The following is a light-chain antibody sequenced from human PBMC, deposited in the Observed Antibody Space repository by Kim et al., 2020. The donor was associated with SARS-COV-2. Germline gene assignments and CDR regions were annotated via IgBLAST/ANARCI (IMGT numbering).Light chain of an antibody. CDR1: SGHSTYI. CDR3: ETWNSNTHV. V-gene: IGLV4-60*03. J-gene: IGLJ1*01. CDR2: LEGSGSY. Sequence: SPVKLPCTLSSGHSTYIIAWHQHQPGKAPRYLMKLEGSGSYNRGSGVPDRFSGSSSGADRYLTISNLQSEDEADYYCETWNSNTHVFGTGTKVTVL.